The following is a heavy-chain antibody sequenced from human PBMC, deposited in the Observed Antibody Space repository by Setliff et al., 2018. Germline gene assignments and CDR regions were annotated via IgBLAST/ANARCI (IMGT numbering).Heavy chain of an antibody. J-gene: IGHJ3*01. D-gene: IGHD2-2*01. Sequence: PGESLKISCKGSGYSFTSYWIGWVRQMPGKGLEWMGIIFPGDSETRYNPSFQGRVTMSVDKSITTAYLQWSSLKASDTAMYYCARRGAVVPADAFDLWGQGTMVTVSS. V-gene: IGHV5-51*01. CDR3: ARRGAVVPADAFDL. CDR2: IFPGDSET. CDR1: GYSFTSYW.